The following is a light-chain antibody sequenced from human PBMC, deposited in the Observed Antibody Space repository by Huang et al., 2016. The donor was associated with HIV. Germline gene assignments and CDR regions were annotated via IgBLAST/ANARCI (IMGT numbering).Light chain of an antibody. V-gene: IGKV3-15*01. CDR1: RSVSRN. CDR2: DAS. CDR3: QQYNNWPPWT. J-gene: IGKJ1*01. Sequence: EIVMTQSPATLPVSPGGRVTLSCRASRSVSRNLAWYQQKPGQAPRLLLYDASTRATGVPVRFSGSGSGTEFTLTISSLQSEDFAVYYCQQYNNWPPWTFGQGTKVEIK.